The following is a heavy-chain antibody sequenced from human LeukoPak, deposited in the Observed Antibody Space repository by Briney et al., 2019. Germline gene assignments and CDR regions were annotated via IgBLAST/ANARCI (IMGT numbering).Heavy chain of an antibody. V-gene: IGHV4-59*01. CDR3: ARDSYYDTSGYFNDTFDM. CDR1: GVSISSYY. Sequence: SETLSLTCTVSGVSISSYYWSWIRQPPGKGLEGIGHISDSGDTNYHPSLKSRVTISVDTSKKQFSLKLSSVTTADTAVYYCARDSYYDTSGYFNDTFDMWGQGTLVTVSS. CDR2: ISDSGDT. D-gene: IGHD3-22*01. J-gene: IGHJ3*02.